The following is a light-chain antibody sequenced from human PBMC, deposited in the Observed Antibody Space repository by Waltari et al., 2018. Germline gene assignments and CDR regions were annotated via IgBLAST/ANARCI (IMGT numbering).Light chain of an antibody. V-gene: IGLV2-23*01. CDR3: SSYAGLGPVL. CDR1: SNYVERYDF. CDR2: GDN. Sequence: QPALTQPASVSGSPRKSIPLSCTGLSNYVERYDFVSWYQQHPDRAPKVVISGDNKRPSGVPNRFSASNSGNTASLTISGLQAEDEAHYYCSSYAGLGPVLFGGGTKLTV. J-gene: IGLJ2*01.